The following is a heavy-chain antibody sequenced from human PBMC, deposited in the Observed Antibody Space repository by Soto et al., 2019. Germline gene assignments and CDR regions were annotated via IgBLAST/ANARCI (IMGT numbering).Heavy chain of an antibody. J-gene: IGHJ3*02. CDR1: GGSISSSSYY. V-gene: IGHV4-39*01. CDR3: ARHKRAAGGILTQQGGVAI. D-gene: IGHD3-9*01. Sequence: NPSETLSLTCTVSGGSISSSSYYWGWIRQPPGKGLEWIGSIYYSGSTYYNPSLKSRVTISVDTSKNQFSLKLSSVTAADTAVYYCARHKRAAGGILTQQGGVAIWGQGTMVTVSS. CDR2: IYYSGST.